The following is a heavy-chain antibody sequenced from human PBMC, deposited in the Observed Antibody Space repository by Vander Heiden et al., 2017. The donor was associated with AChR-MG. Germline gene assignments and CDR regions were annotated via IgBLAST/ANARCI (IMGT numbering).Heavy chain of an antibody. Sequence: EVQLLESGGGVVQPGGSLRLSCAASGFTFSRNAMSGVRQAPGKGLEWVSAISGSGGSTYYADSVKGRFTISRDNSKNTLYVQMNSLGAEDTAVYYCAKDHTVTTGFTYYYYYDMDVWGQGTTVTVSS. CDR1: GFTFSRNA. CDR2: ISGSGGST. J-gene: IGHJ6*02. V-gene: IGHV3-23*01. D-gene: IGHD4-17*01. CDR3: AKDHTVTTGFTYYYYYDMDV.